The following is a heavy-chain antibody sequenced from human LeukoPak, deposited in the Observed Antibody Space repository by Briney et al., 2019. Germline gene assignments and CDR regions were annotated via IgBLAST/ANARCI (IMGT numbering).Heavy chain of an antibody. D-gene: IGHD1-26*01. V-gene: IGHV3-23*01. Sequence: GGSLRLSCAASGFTFSSYAMSWVRQAPGKGLEWVSAISGSGGSTYYADSMKGRFTISRDNSKNTLYLQMNSLRAEDTAVYYCAKAVGANPSYYFDYWGQGTLVTVSS. CDR1: GFTFSSYA. CDR3: AKAVGANPSYYFDY. CDR2: ISGSGGST. J-gene: IGHJ4*02.